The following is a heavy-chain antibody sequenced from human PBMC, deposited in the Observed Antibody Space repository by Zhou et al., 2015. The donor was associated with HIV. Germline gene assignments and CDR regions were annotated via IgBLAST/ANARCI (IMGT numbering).Heavy chain of an antibody. V-gene: IGHV1-69*06. CDR1: GGTFSSYA. CDR3: ARGEIRSGSSWYARTGFDY. CDR2: IIPIFGTA. J-gene: IGHJ4*02. D-gene: IGHD6-13*01. Sequence: QVQLVQSGAEVKKPGSSVKVSCKASGGTFSSYAISWVRQAPGQGLEWMGGIIPIFGTANYAQKFQGRVTITADKSTSTAYMELSSLRSEDTAVYYCARGEIRSGSSWYARTGFDYWGQGTLVTVSS.